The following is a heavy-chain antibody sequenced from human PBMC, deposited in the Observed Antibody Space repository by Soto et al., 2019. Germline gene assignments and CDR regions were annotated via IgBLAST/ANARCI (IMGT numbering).Heavy chain of an antibody. J-gene: IGHJ6*02. CDR3: AKDLGIYSYGYFYYYYGMDV. Sequence: GGSLRLSCAASGFTFSSYAMSWVRQSPGKGLEWVSAISGSGGSTYYADSVKGRFTISRDNSKNTLYLQMNSLRAEDTAVYYCAKDLGIYSYGYFYYYYGMDVWGQGTTVTVSS. CDR2: ISGSGGST. D-gene: IGHD5-18*01. V-gene: IGHV3-23*01. CDR1: GFTFSSYA.